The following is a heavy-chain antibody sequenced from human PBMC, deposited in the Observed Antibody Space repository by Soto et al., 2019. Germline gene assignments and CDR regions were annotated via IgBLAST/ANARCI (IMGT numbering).Heavy chain of an antibody. Sequence: ASVKVSCKASGFTFTSYGISWVRQAPGQGLEWMGWISTYNGNTKYAQKLQGRVTMTTDTSTSTAYMELRSLRSDDTAVFYCAREMVRGVGSDYWGQGTLVTVSS. D-gene: IGHD3-10*01. CDR2: ISTYNGNT. CDR1: GFTFTSYG. CDR3: AREMVRGVGSDY. V-gene: IGHV1-18*01. J-gene: IGHJ4*02.